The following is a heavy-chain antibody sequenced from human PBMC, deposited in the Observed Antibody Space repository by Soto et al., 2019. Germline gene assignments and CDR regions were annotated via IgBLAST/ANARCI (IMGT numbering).Heavy chain of an antibody. D-gene: IGHD2-2*01. CDR1: GLSFSTYA. CDR3: AKEMYNIVAVDY. Sequence: GGSLRLSCAASGLSFSTYAMGWFRQAPGKGLEWVSAISGSGGRTYYADSVKGRFTISRDNSKNTLYLQMNSMRAEETALYYCAKEMYNIVAVDYWGQGTLVTVSS. V-gene: IGHV3-23*01. J-gene: IGHJ4*02. CDR2: ISGSGGRT.